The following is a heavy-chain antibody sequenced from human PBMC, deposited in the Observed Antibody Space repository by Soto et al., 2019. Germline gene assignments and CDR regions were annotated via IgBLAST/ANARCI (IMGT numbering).Heavy chain of an antibody. CDR3: VRGGIAGHWLDP. Sequence: NPSETLSLTCSVSRAFINSGGFYYSWIRQPPGKGLEWLGYIFPSGSTLYTPSLRGRLTLSADTSRNQLSLHLTSVTAADTAVYYCVRGGIAGHWLDPWGQGILVTVSS. J-gene: IGHJ5*02. V-gene: IGHV4-31*03. CDR2: IFPSGST. D-gene: IGHD2-21*01. CDR1: RAFINSGGFY.